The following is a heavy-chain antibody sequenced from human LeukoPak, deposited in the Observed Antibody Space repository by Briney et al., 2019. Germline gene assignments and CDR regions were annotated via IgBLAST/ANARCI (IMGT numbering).Heavy chain of an antibody. CDR1: GYTFTGYY. J-gene: IGHJ4*02. Sequence: ASVKVSCKASGYTFTGYYMHWVRQAPGQGLEWMGWINPNSGGTNYAQNFQGRVTMTRDTSISTAYVELSRLRSDDTAVYYCARGRGEGYTYGRYYFDYWGQGTLVTVSS. D-gene: IGHD5-18*01. CDR3: ARGRGEGYTYGRYYFDY. CDR2: INPNSGGT. V-gene: IGHV1-2*02.